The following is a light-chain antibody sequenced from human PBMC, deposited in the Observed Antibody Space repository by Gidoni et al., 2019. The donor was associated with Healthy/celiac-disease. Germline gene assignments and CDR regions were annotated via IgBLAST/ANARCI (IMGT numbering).Light chain of an antibody. Sequence: PGERATLSCRASQSVSSNLAWYQQKPGQAPRLLIYGASTRATGIPARFSGSGSGTEFTLTISSLQSEDFAVYYCQQYNNWLWTFGQGTKVEIK. CDR1: QSVSSN. CDR3: QQYNNWLWT. CDR2: GAS. V-gene: IGKV3-15*01. J-gene: IGKJ1*01.